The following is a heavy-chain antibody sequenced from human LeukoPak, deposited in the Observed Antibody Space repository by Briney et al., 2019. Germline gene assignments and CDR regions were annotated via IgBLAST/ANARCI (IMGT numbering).Heavy chain of an antibody. J-gene: IGHJ4*02. CDR1: EYSLSDLS. Sequence: ASVNVSCKISEYSLSDLSIHWVREAPGEGLEWMGGFDSENNKMVYSQKFQGRVTMTEDTSADTAYMELTSPRSEDTAVYFCATDRVYRSSGRSWGFFDYWGQGTLVIVSS. CDR2: FDSENNKM. V-gene: IGHV1-24*01. D-gene: IGHD6-19*01. CDR3: ATDRVYRSSGRSWGFFDY.